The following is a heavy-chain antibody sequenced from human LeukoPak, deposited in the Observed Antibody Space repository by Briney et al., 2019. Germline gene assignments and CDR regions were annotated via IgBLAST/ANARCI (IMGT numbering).Heavy chain of an antibody. CDR1: GGSISSGSYY. V-gene: IGHV4-61*02. J-gene: IGHJ6*02. D-gene: IGHD3-10*01. CDR3: AREKYYYGSGNAKRVLDA. Sequence: SETLSLTCTVSGGSISSGSYYWSWIRQPAGKGLEWIGRIYTSGSTNYNPSLKSRVTISVDTSKNQFSLKLSSVTAADTAVYYCAREKYYYGSGNAKRVLDAWGQGTTVTVSS. CDR2: IYTSGST.